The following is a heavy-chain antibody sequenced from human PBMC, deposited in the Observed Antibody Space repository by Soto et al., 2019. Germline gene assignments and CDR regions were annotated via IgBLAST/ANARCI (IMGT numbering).Heavy chain of an antibody. V-gene: IGHV4-31*03. D-gene: IGHD3-10*01. CDR3: ARVFYYGSGSYYFDY. Sequence: SETLSLTCTVSGGSISSGDYYWSWIRQHPGKGLEWIGYIYYSGSTYYNPSLKSRVTISVDTSKNQFSLKLSSVTAADTAVYYCARVFYYGSGSYYFDYWGQGTLVTVSS. J-gene: IGHJ4*02. CDR2: IYYSGST. CDR1: GGSISSGDYY.